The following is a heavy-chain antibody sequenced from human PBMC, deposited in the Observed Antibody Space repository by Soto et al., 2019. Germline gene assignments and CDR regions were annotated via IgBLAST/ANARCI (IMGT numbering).Heavy chain of an antibody. CDR2: ISHDGTTQ. CDR1: GFTFSDYG. V-gene: IGHV3-30*18. Sequence: QVQLVESGGGVVQPGRSLRLSCAASGFTFSDYGMHWVRQAPGKGLEWVAVISHDGTTQNYLDSVKARFTISRDNSNNALFLEMSSLRPEDTFVYFCAKCLAGISWYEGQSWGQGTLVTVSS. D-gene: IGHD6-13*01. CDR3: AKCLAGISWYEGQS. J-gene: IGHJ4*02.